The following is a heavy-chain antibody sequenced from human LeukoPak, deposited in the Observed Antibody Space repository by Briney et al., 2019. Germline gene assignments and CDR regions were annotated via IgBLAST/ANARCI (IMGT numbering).Heavy chain of an antibody. J-gene: IGHJ4*02. Sequence: GGSLRLSCAASGFTFSSYWMSWVRQAPGKGLEWVANIKQDGSEKYYVDSVKGRFTISRDNAKNTLYLQMNSLRAEDTAVYYCAKDPAPVTTHFDYWGQGTLVTVSS. D-gene: IGHD4-17*01. V-gene: IGHV3-7*01. CDR3: AKDPAPVTTHFDY. CDR2: IKQDGSEK. CDR1: GFTFSSYW.